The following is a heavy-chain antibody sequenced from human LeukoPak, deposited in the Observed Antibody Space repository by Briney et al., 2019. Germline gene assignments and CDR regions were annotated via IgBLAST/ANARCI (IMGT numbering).Heavy chain of an antibody. CDR3: ARIRFVENFDY. CDR2: IYYSGST. CDR1: GGSISSSSYY. V-gene: IGHV4-39*07. Sequence: PSETLSLTCTGSGGSISSSSYYWGWMRKPPGKGLEWNGGIYYSGSTYYNPSLKSRVTISVDTSKNQFSLNLSSVTAADTGVYYCARIRFVENFDYWGQGTLVTVSS. J-gene: IGHJ4*02. D-gene: IGHD3-3*01.